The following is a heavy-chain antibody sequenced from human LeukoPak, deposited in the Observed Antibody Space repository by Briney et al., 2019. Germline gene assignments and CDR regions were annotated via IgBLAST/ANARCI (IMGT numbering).Heavy chain of an antibody. J-gene: IGHJ4*02. D-gene: IGHD6-19*01. CDR3: ARDRSGWYGNYFDY. CDR1: GGSISSYY. Sequence: SETLSLTCTVSGGSISSYYWSWIRQPPGKGLEWIGYIYYSGSTNYNPSLKSRVTISVDTSKNQFSLKPSSVTAADTAVYYCARDRSGWYGNYFDYWGQGTLVTVSS. V-gene: IGHV4-59*01. CDR2: IYYSGST.